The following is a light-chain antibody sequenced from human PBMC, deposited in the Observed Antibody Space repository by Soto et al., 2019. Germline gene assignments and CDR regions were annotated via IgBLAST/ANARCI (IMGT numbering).Light chain of an antibody. CDR3: QQYGSSSIT. CDR1: QSVSSN. Sequence: EIVMTQSPATLSVSPGERATITCRASQSVSSNLTWYQQKPGKAPRLLIYGASSRDTGIPERFSGSGSGTDFTLTISRLEPEDFAVYYCQQYGSSSITFGQGTRLEIK. J-gene: IGKJ5*01. V-gene: IGKV3-20*01. CDR2: GAS.